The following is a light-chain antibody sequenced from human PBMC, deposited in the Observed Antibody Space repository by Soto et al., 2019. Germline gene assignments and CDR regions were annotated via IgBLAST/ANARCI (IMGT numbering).Light chain of an antibody. CDR1: QTVSSSY. CDR3: QQYDTSPEWT. CDR2: GAS. V-gene: IGKV3-20*01. J-gene: IGKJ1*01. Sequence: EIVLTQSPGTLSLSLEVGATLSCRASQTVSSSYLAWYQQKPGQAPRLLIYGASSRATGVPDRFSGSGSGTDFTLTISRLEPEDFAVYYCQQYDTSPEWTFGQGTKVEIK.